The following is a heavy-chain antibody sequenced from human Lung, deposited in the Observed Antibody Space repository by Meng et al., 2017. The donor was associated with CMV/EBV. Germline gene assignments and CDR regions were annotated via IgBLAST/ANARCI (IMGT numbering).Heavy chain of an antibody. D-gene: IGHD2-21*01. CDR2: INPNPNFDDT. Sequence: VKVSCXASGYTFIGYHIHWVRQAPGQGLEWMGWINPNPNFDDTAYAQKFQGRVTITRDMSISTAYMELTRLRPDDTAVYYCARVQFLEKPNDAFNIWGQGTMVTFSS. J-gene: IGHJ3*02. V-gene: IGHV1-2*02. CDR1: GYTFIGYH. CDR3: ARVQFLEKPNDAFNI.